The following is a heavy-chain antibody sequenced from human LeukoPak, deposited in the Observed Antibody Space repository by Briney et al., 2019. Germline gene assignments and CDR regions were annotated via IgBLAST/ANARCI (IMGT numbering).Heavy chain of an antibody. Sequence: PSETLSLTCTVSGGSISSYYWSWIRQPPGKGLEWIGYIYYSGSTNYNPSLKSRVTISVDTSKNQFSLKLSSVTAADTAVYYCARSAASIAALHFDYWGQGTLVTVSS. J-gene: IGHJ4*02. D-gene: IGHD6-6*01. CDR3: ARSAASIAALHFDY. CDR1: GGSISSYY. CDR2: IYYSGST. V-gene: IGHV4-59*01.